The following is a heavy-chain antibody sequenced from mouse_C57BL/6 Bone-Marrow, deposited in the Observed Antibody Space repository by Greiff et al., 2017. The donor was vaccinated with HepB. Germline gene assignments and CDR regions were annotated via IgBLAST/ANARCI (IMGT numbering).Heavy chain of an antibody. D-gene: IGHD1-1*01. J-gene: IGHJ2*01. CDR2: IDPSDSYT. V-gene: IGHV1-50*01. Sequence: QVHVKQPGAELVKPGASVKLSCKASGYTFTSYWMQWVKQRPGQGLEWIGEIDPSDSYTNYNQKFKGKATLTVDTSSSTAYMQLSSLTSEDSAVYYCASYYGSSYYFDYWGQGTTLTVSS. CDR1: GYTFTSYW. CDR3: ASYYGSSYYFDY.